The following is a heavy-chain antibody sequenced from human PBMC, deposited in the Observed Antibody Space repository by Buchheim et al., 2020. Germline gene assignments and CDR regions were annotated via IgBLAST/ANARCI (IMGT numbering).Heavy chain of an antibody. CDR2: ISSSGSTI. J-gene: IGHJ4*02. V-gene: IGHV3-48*01. D-gene: IGHD2-21*02. Sequence: EVQLVESGGGLVQPGGSLRLSCAASGFTFSRYSMNWVRQAPGKGLECVSYISSSGSTIFYAESVRGRFTISREYATNSVFLQMNSLRPEDTAVYYCARDSVTARGLDYWGRGTL. CDR1: GFTFSRYS. CDR3: ARDSVTARGLDY.